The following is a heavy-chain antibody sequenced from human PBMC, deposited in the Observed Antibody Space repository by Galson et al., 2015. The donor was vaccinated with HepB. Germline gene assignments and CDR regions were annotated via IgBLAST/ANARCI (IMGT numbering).Heavy chain of an antibody. CDR1: GYNFTTYW. D-gene: IGHD1-1*01. J-gene: IGHJ6*02. V-gene: IGHV5-51*03. CDR2: IFPADSDT. Sequence: QSGAEVKKPGESLKISCKSSGYNFTTYWIGWVRQMPGKGLEWMGIIFPADSDTRYSPSFQGQGTIPADKSISTAYLQWISLRASDSAMYYCARRHATTTDYGMDVWGQGTTVTVSS. CDR3: ARRHATTTDYGMDV.